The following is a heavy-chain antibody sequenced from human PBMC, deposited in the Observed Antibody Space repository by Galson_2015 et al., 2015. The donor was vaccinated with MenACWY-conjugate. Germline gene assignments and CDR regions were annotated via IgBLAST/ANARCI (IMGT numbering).Heavy chain of an antibody. CDR1: GFTFSSYA. CDR2: ISNSGGTK. D-gene: IGHD2-15*01. CDR3: AKVPVSGGYYNGMGV. V-gene: IGHV3-23*01. J-gene: IGHJ6*02. Sequence: SLRLSCAVSGFTFSSYAMSWVRQAPGKGLEWVSYISNSGGTKYYADTVKGRFTISRDNSKNTLYLQTNSLRAEDTAVYYCAKVPVSGGYYNGMGVWGQGTTVTASS.